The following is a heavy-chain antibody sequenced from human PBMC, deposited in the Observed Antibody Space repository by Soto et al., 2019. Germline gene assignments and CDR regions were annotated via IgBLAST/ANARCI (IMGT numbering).Heavy chain of an antibody. CDR1: GFTFSGYA. Sequence: EVQLLESGGDLVQPGRSLRLSCAASGFTFSGYAMSWVRQAPGKGLEWVSVIHGGGNSAYYADSVKGRFTISRDNSKNTLYLQMSSQSGEDTAVYYCATNRGRVTTSWHFDCWGQGTLVTVSS. V-gene: IGHV3-23*01. D-gene: IGHD4-17*01. CDR2: IHGGGNSA. CDR3: ATNRGRVTTSWHFDC. J-gene: IGHJ4*02.